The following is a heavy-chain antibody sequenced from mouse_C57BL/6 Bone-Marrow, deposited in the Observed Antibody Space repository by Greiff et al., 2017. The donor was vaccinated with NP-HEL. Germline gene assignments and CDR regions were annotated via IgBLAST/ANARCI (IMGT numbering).Heavy chain of an antibody. Sequence: EVKLLESGGGLVQPGGSLKLSCAASGIDFSRYWMSWVRRAPGKGLEWIGEINPDSSTINYAPSLKDKFIISRDNAKNTLYLQMSKVRSEDTALYYCARRPYGSSYYWYFDVWGTGTTVTVSS. CDR3: ARRPYGSSYYWYFDV. D-gene: IGHD1-1*01. CDR1: GIDFSRYW. J-gene: IGHJ1*03. V-gene: IGHV4-1*01. CDR2: INPDSSTI.